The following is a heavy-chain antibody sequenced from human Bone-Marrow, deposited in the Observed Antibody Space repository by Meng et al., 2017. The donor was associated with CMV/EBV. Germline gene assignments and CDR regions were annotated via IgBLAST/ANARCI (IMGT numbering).Heavy chain of an antibody. CDR2: IGGSGDNT. CDR3: AKAPNYYRSNWPPFDY. J-gene: IGHJ4*02. Sequence: GFTFSYYAMSWVRQAPGKGLEWVSGIGGSGDNTNYADSVKGRFTISRDNSKRTLYLQMHSLRAVDTAVYYCAKAPNYYRSNWPPFDYWGQGTLVTVSS. D-gene: IGHD6-13*01. V-gene: IGHV3-23*01. CDR1: GFTFSYYA.